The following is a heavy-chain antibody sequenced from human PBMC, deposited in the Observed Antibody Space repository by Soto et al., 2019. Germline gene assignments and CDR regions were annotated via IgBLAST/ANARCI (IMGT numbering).Heavy chain of an antibody. D-gene: IGHD6-13*01. CDR1: GGSISRYY. CDR2: IYYSGST. V-gene: IGHV4-59*01. Sequence: SETLSLTCTVSGGSISRYYWSWSRQPPGKGLEWIGYIYYSGSTNYNPSLKSRVTISVDTSKNQFSLKLSSVTAADTAVYYCARDRVIAAAVYYYYGMDVWGQGTTVTVSS. J-gene: IGHJ6*02. CDR3: ARDRVIAAAVYYYYGMDV.